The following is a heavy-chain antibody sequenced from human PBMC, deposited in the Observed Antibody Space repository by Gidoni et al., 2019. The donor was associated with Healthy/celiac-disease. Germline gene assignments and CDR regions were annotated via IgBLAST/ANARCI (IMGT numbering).Heavy chain of an antibody. D-gene: IGHD2-21*02. V-gene: IGHV1-46*01. CDR1: GYTFTSYY. Sequence: QVQLVQSGAEVKKPGASVKVSCKASGYTFTSYYMHWVRQAPGQGLEWMGIINPSGGSTSYAQKFQGRVTMTRDTSTSTVYMELSSLRSEDTAVYYCAREANDVVVTAKDAFDIWGQGTMVTVSS. CDR2: INPSGGST. CDR3: AREANDVVVTAKDAFDI. J-gene: IGHJ3*02.